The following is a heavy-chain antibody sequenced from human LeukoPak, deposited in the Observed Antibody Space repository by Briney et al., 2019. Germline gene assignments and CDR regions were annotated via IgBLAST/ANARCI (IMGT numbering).Heavy chain of an antibody. Sequence: GGSLRLSCAASGFTISSNYMSWVRQAPGKGLEWVSVIYSGGSTYYADSVKGRFTISRHNSKNTLYLQMNSPRAEDTAVYYCASSSGWYGDAFDIWGQGTMVTVSS. J-gene: IGHJ3*02. V-gene: IGHV3-53*04. D-gene: IGHD6-19*01. CDR3: ASSSGWYGDAFDI. CDR1: GFTISSNY. CDR2: IYSGGST.